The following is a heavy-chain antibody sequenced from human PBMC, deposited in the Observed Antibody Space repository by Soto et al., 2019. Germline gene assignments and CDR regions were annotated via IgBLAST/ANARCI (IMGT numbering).Heavy chain of an antibody. CDR3: ARGRELRGTDY. V-gene: IGHV4-31*03. J-gene: IGHJ4*02. D-gene: IGHD1-26*01. Sequence: SETLSLTCTVSGGSISSGGYYWSWIRQHPGKGLEWIGYIYYSGSTYYNPSLKSRVTISVDTSKNQFSLKLSSVTAADTAVYYCARGRELRGTDYWGQGALVTVSS. CDR1: GGSISSGGYY. CDR2: IYYSGST.